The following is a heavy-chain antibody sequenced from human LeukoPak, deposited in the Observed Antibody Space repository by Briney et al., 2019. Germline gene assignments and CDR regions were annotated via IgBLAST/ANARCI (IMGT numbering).Heavy chain of an antibody. V-gene: IGHV3-33*01. CDR1: GFTFSSYG. CDR3: ARGASSTWSDY. J-gene: IGHJ4*02. D-gene: IGHD6-13*01. Sequence: GRSLRLSCAASGFTFSSYGMHWVRQAPGKGLEWVAVMWYDGSNKNYADSVKGRFTISRDNSKNTLYLQMNSLRAEDTAVYYCARGASSTWSDYWGQGTLVTVSS. CDR2: MWYDGSNK.